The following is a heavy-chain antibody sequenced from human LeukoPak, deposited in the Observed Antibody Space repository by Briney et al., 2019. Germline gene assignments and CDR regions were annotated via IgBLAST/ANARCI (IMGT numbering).Heavy chain of an antibody. Sequence: PGGSPRLSCAASGFTFICYAMLWVRQAPGKGLEWVAFIQYDGRNKCCADSVKGRFTVSRDNSKNTLYLQMNSLRVEDTAIYYCAKDKNDSGVYSSMDVWGKGTTVTVSS. CDR3: AKDKNDSGVYSSMDV. D-gene: IGHD4-17*01. J-gene: IGHJ6*03. V-gene: IGHV3-30*02. CDR1: GFTFICYA. CDR2: IQYDGRNK.